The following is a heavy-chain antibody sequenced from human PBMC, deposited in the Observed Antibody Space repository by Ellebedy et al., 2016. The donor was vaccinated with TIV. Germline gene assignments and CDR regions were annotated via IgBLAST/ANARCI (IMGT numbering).Heavy chain of an antibody. D-gene: IGHD6-13*01. V-gene: IGHV3-74*01. Sequence: GESLKISCAASGFIFSGYWMHWVRQAPGKGLLWVSRINSDGSSTSYADSVKGRFTISRDNAKNTLYLQMNSLRVEDTAVYYCATSKRQQLVPFDYWGQGTLVTVSS. CDR2: INSDGSST. CDR1: GFIFSGYW. CDR3: ATSKRQQLVPFDY. J-gene: IGHJ4*02.